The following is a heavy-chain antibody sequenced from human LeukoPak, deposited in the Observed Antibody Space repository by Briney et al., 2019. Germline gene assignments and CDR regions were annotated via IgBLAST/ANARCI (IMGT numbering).Heavy chain of an antibody. Sequence: GGSLRLSCAASGFTFSSYSMNWVRQAPGKGLEWVSSISSSSSYIYYADSVKGRFTISRDNAKNSLYLQMNSLRAEDTAVYYCARARDSGTYYTDYWGQGTLVTVSS. V-gene: IGHV3-21*01. CDR3: ARARDSGTYYTDY. CDR2: ISSSSSYI. J-gene: IGHJ4*02. CDR1: GFTFSSYS. D-gene: IGHD3-10*01.